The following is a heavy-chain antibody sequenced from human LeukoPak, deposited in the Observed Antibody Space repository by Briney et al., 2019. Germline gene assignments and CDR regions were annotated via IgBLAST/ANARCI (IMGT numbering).Heavy chain of an antibody. Sequence: ASVKVSCKASGYTFTSYAMHWVRQAPGQRLEWMGWINAGNGNTKYSQKFQGRVTITRDTSASTAYMELSSLRSEDTAVYYCARAPSVLPMYYFDYWGQGTLVTVSS. V-gene: IGHV1-3*01. CDR1: GYTFTSYA. D-gene: IGHD2-2*01. CDR3: ARAPSVLPMYYFDY. CDR2: INAGNGNT. J-gene: IGHJ4*02.